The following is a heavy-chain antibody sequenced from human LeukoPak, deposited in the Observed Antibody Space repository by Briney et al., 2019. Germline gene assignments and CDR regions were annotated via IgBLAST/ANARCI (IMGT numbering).Heavy chain of an antibody. D-gene: IGHD6-13*01. CDR2: INTSGNT. J-gene: IGHJ4*02. CDR1: GASINSGLYY. V-gene: IGHV4-61*02. CDR3: ASSSWLRDSNFDN. Sequence: SETLSLTCTVSGASINSGLYYWNWIRQPAGKGLEWIGRINTSGNTNYNPSLKSRVTMSVVASKNQFSLKLSSVTAADTAVYYCASSSWLRDSNFDNWGQGTLVTVSS.